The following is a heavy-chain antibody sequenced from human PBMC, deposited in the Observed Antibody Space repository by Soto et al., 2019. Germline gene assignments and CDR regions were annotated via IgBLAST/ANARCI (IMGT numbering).Heavy chain of an antibody. J-gene: IGHJ6*02. CDR2: ITASGGNT. CDR1: GFNLRSYG. CDR3: AKSLMNAKEV. D-gene: IGHD2-21*01. Sequence: PGGSLRLSCTASGFNLRSYGMSWVRQAPGKGLEWVSGITASGGNTYYTDSVKGRFTISRDNSKNTLYLQMSGLRVEDTAVFHCAKSLMNAKEVWGQGTTVTVSS. V-gene: IGHV3-23*01.